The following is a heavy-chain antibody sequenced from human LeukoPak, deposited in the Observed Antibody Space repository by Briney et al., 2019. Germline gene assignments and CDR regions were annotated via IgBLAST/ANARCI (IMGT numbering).Heavy chain of an antibody. J-gene: IGHJ4*02. CDR2: ISSSGTTI. CDR3: ARPDGDYYYGSGSYFHY. CDR1: GFTFSSYE. D-gene: IGHD3-10*01. V-gene: IGHV3-48*03. Sequence: GGSLRLSCAASGFTFSSYEVNWVRQAPGKGLEWVAYISSSGTTIYYADSVKGRFTISRDNSKNSLYLQMNSLRAEDTAVYYCARPDGDYYYGSGSYFHYWGPGTLVTVSS.